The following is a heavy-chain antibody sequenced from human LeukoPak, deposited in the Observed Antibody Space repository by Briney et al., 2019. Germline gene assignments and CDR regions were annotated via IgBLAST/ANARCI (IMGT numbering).Heavy chain of an antibody. CDR3: ASGYCSGGSCYGLLDY. V-gene: IGHV1-18*01. CDR2: ISAYNANT. J-gene: IGHJ4*02. Sequence: ASVKVSCKASGYTFTTYGISWVRQAPGQGLEWMGWISAYNANTNYAQKLQGRVTMTTDTSTKTAYMELRSLRSDDTAVYYCASGYCSGGSCYGLLDYWGQGTLVIVSS. D-gene: IGHD2-15*01. CDR1: GYTFTTYG.